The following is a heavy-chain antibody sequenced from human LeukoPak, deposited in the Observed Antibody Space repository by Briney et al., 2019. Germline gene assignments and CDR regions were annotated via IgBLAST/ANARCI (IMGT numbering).Heavy chain of an antibody. J-gene: IGHJ4*02. CDR1: GGSISSYY. CDR3: ARHRKEAGCDVYYFDY. CDR2: IYYSGST. D-gene: IGHD2-2*01. V-gene: IGHV4-59*08. Sequence: SETLSLTCTVSGGSISSYYWSWIRQPPGKGLEWIGYIYYSGSTNYNPSLKSRVTISVDTSKNQFSLKLSSVTAADTAVYYCARHRKEAGCDVYYFDYWGQGTLVTVSS.